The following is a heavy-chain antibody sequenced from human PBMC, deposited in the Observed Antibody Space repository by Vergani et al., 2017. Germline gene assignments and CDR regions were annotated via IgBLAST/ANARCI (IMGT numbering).Heavy chain of an antibody. CDR3: ARGAFLSLRQIDS. J-gene: IGHJ4*02. Sequence: QVQLQESGPGLVKPSETLSLTCSVSGDSMNTYYWTWIRQPPGKGLEWIGYIYDSGDTKYNPSLKSRVTMSLDTSKNQFSLNLYSVTSADTAVYSCARGAFLSLRQIDSWGQGTLVTVSS. V-gene: IGHV4-59*01. CDR2: IYDSGDT. D-gene: IGHD2/OR15-2a*01. CDR1: GDSMNTYY.